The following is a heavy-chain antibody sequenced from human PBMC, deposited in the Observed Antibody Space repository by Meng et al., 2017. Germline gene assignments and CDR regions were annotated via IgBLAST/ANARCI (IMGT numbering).Heavy chain of an antibody. CDR1: GDSVFSNSAA. Sequence: QVKLQQSGPGLVTPSQTLSLTCAISGDSVFSNSAAWNWIRQSPSRGLEWLGMTYYRSKWYNEYTVSVKSRITINPDTSKNQFSLQLNSVTPEDTAVYYCARAYCSGGSCEFDYWGQGTLVTVSS. J-gene: IGHJ4*02. CDR3: ARAYCSGGSCEFDY. CDR2: TYYRSKWYN. V-gene: IGHV6-1*01. D-gene: IGHD2-15*01.